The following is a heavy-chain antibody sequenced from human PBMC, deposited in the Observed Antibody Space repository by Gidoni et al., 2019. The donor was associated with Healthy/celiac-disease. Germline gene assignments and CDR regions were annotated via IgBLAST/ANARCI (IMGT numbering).Heavy chain of an antibody. CDR1: GYSFPRYW. D-gene: IGHD6-6*01. V-gene: IGHV5-51*01. CDR3: ATSIAARGVDYGMDV. Sequence: EVQLVQSGAEVKKPGESLKISCKGSGYSFPRYWIGWVRQMPGKGLEWMGIIYPGDSDTRYSPSFQGQVTISADKSISTAYLQWSSLKASDTAMYYCATSIAARGVDYGMDVWGQGTTVTVSS. CDR2: IYPGDSDT. J-gene: IGHJ6*02.